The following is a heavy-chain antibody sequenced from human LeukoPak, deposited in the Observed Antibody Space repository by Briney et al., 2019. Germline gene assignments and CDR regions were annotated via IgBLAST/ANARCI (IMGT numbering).Heavy chain of an antibody. D-gene: IGHD1-26*01. CDR3: AAGSGSYRDAFDI. V-gene: IGHV5-51*01. J-gene: IGHJ3*02. Sequence: GESLKISCKVSGYILTNNWIGWVRQVPGKGLEWMGIIYPGDSDTRYSPSFQGQVTISADKSISTAYLQWSSLKASDTAMYYCAAGSGSYRDAFDIWGQGTMVTVSS. CDR2: IYPGDSDT. CDR1: GYILTNNW.